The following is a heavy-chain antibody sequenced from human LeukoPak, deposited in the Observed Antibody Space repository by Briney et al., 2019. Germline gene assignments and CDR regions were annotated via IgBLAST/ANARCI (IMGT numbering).Heavy chain of an antibody. V-gene: IGHV3-23*01. CDR2: ISGSGGST. CDR3: AKGLWTFDY. Sequence: GGSLRPSCAASGFIFTNYAITWVRQAPGKGLEWVSAISGSGGSTYYGDSVKGRFTISRDNSKNTVYLQMNSLRAEDTAVYYCAKGLWTFDYWGQGTLVIASS. CDR1: GFIFTNYA. D-gene: IGHD3-16*01. J-gene: IGHJ4*02.